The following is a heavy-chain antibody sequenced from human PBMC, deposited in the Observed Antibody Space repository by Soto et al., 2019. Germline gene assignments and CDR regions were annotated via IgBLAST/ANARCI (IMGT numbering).Heavy chain of an antibody. Sequence: QVQVVESGGGVVPPGGSLRLSCVVSGFTFTSYSMHWVRQAPGKGLEWVSTFWYDASDKTYADSVVGRFTISRNPSRSTLFLQMDKLRADDTSIYSWVFGAWNEYFFAFWGQEILGTVSP. D-gene: IGHD3-10*02. CDR2: FWYDASDK. CDR1: GFTFTSYS. V-gene: IGHV3-33*01. J-gene: IGHJ4*02. CDR3: VFGAWNEYFFAF.